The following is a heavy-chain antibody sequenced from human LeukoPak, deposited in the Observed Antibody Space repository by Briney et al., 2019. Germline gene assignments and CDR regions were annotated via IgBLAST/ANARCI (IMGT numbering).Heavy chain of an antibody. CDR3: AKDIAQGYTLGSIEQDY. J-gene: IGHJ4*02. CDR2: ISESGDGT. Sequence: PEGSLRLSCAASGVTFSDYAMSWVRQAPGKGLEWVSAISESGDGTYYADSMKGRYTISRDNAKNTLYLQINSLRAEDTAIYYCAKDIAQGYTLGSIEQDYWGQGTLVTVSS. CDR1: GVTFSDYA. D-gene: IGHD5-18*01. V-gene: IGHV3-23*01.